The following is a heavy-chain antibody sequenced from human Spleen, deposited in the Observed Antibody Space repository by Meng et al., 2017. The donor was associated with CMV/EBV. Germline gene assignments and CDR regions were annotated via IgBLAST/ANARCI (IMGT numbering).Heavy chain of an antibody. J-gene: IGHJ4*02. CDR2: ISDDGSNK. CDR1: GFTFSSYG. CDR3: GKDWEAGYSGNYALDY. D-gene: IGHD6-13*01. Sequence: QVHLVESGGGEVQPGRSLRLSCAASGFTFSSYGMHWVRQAPGKGLEWVAVISDDGSNKYYVDSVKGRFTISRDNSKNTLYLQMNTLRVEDTAVYYCGKDWEAGYSGNYALDYWGQGTLVTVSS. V-gene: IGHV3-30*18.